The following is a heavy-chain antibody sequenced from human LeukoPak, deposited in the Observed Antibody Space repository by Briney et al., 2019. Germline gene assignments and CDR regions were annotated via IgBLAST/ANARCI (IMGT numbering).Heavy chain of an antibody. J-gene: IGHJ5*02. D-gene: IGHD3-10*01. CDR2: MNPNSGNT. CDR1: GYTFTSYD. V-gene: IGHV1-8*01. Sequence: ASVKVSCKASGYTFTSYDINWVRQATGQGLEWMGWMNPNSGNTGYAQKFQGRVTMTRDMSTSTVYMELSSLTSEDTAVYYCARHEYDYGSGSYRPWGQGTLVTVSS. CDR3: ARHEYDYGSGSYRP.